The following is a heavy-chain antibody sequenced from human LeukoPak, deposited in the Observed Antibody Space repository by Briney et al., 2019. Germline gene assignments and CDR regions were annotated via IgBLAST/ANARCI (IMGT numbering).Heavy chain of an antibody. V-gene: IGHV3-30*19. CDR3: AREGHYDILTGYSPVEYYFYDMDV. CDR2: ISSAGGAQ. CDR1: GLTFSFYG. D-gene: IGHD3-9*01. J-gene: IGHJ6*03. Sequence: GRILRLSSEASGLTFSFYGIHSVHQTPGQRVEWVAAISSAGGAQNYADSAKGRFTNYRARSKSTLYLQMNILTAEDTALYYCAREGHYDILTGYSPVEYYFYDMDVWGKGTTVTVSS.